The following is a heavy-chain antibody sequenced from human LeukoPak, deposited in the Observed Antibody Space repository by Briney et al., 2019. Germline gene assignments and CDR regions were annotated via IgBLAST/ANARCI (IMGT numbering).Heavy chain of an antibody. D-gene: IGHD6-13*01. CDR3: ARHVSVAVGTFHFDY. CDR2: IHPGDSDT. CDR1: GYSFTTYW. J-gene: IGHJ4*02. V-gene: IGHV5-51*01. Sequence: GESLKISCKGSGYSFTTYWIGWVRQMAGQGLEWMGIIHPGDSDTRYSPSFQGQVTISADKSISTAYLQWSSLKASDTAMYYCARHVSVAVGTFHFDYWGQGTLVTVSS.